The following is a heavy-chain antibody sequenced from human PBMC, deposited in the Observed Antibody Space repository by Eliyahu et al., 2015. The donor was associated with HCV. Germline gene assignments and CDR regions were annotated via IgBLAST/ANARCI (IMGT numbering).Heavy chain of an antibody. J-gene: IGHJ2*01. CDR3: ARHPGWSATHPNWYFDL. CDR2: IYYSGST. CDR1: GGSISSSSYY. Sequence: QLQLQESGPGLVKPSETLSLTCTVSGGSISSSSYYWGWIRQPPGKGLEWIGSIYYSGSTYYNPSLKSRVTISVDTSKNQFSLKLSSVTAADTAVYYCARHPGWSATHPNWYFDLWGRGTLVTVSS. D-gene: IGHD6-19*01. V-gene: IGHV4-39*01.